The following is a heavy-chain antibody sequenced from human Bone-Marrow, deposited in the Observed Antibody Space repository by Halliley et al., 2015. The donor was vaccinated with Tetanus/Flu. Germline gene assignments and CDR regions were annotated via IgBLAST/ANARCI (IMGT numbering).Heavy chain of an antibody. CDR2: IGSSGDIT. J-gene: IGHJ4*02. CDR3: ARVTRSVPYDYFDN. V-gene: IGHV3-48*03. CDR1: GFTFSSYE. D-gene: IGHD3-3*01. Sequence: AVSGFTFSSYEMNWVRQAPGKGLEWVSYIGSSGDITYYADSVKGRFTISRDNAKNSLYLQMSSLRPEDTAVYYCARVTRSVPYDYFDNWGQGTLVTVSS.